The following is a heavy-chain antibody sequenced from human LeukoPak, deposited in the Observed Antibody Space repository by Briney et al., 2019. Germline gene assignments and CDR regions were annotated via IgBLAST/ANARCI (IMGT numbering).Heavy chain of an antibody. V-gene: IGHV1-69*13. D-gene: IGHD6-6*01. CDR2: IIPIFGTA. Sequence: GASVKVSCKASGGTFSSYAISWVRQAPGQGLEWMGGIIPIFGTANYAQKFQGRVTITADESTSTAYMELSSLRSEDTAVYYCASGIAARGTPYYCYGMDVWGQGTTVTVSS. CDR3: ASGIAARGTPYYCYGMDV. J-gene: IGHJ6*02. CDR1: GGTFSSYA.